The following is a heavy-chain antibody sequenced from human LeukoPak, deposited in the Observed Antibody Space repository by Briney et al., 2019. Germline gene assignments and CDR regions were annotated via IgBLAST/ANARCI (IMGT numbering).Heavy chain of an antibody. CDR2: IYTSGST. J-gene: IGHJ4*02. V-gene: IGHV4-61*02. D-gene: IGHD3-22*01. CDR3: ARDRYYYDSSGYLTYYFDY. CDR1: GGSISSGSYY. Sequence: EPSQTLSLTCTVSGGSISSGSYYWSWIRQPAGKGLEWIGRIYTSGSTNYNPSLKSRVTISVDTCKNQFSLKLSSVTAADTAVYYCARDRYYYDSSGYLTYYFDYWGQGTLVTVSS.